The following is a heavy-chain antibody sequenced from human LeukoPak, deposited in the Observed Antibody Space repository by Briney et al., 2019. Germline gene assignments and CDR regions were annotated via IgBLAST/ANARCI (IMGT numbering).Heavy chain of an antibody. Sequence: PSETLSLTCTVSGGSISSSSYYWGWVRQPPGKGREWLGSIYYSGSTYYNPSLKSRVTMSVDTSKNQFSLKLSSVTAADTAVYYCARHLWSGSSYGMDVWGQGSTVTVSS. V-gene: IGHV4-39*01. D-gene: IGHD1-26*01. CDR2: IYYSGST. J-gene: IGHJ6*02. CDR1: GGSISSSSYY. CDR3: ARHLWSGSSYGMDV.